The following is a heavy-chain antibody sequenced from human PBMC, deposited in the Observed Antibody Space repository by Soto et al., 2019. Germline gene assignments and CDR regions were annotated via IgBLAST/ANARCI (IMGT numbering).Heavy chain of an antibody. J-gene: IGHJ4*02. Sequence: ASVKVSCKASGYTFTSYAMHWVRQAPGQRLEWMGWINAGNGNTKYSQKFQGRVTITRDTSASTAYMELSSLRSEDTAVYYCAKTYSGSYYGALGYWGQGTLVTSPQ. CDR3: AKTYSGSYYGALGY. V-gene: IGHV1-3*01. CDR2: INAGNGNT. CDR1: GYTFTSYA. D-gene: IGHD1-26*01.